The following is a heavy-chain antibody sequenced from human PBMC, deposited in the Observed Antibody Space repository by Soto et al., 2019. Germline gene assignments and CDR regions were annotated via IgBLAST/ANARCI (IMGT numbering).Heavy chain of an antibody. V-gene: IGHV3-23*01. Sequence: GSLRLSCAASGFTFSNSAMSWVRQAPGKGLEWVSAITASGDGTFYPDSVRGRFTISRDNSKSTLYLQMNSLRAEDTAVYYCVRNFRITDFWGQGTQVTVSS. CDR3: VRNFRITDF. CDR2: ITASGDGT. J-gene: IGHJ4*02. D-gene: IGHD3-10*01. CDR1: GFTFSNSA.